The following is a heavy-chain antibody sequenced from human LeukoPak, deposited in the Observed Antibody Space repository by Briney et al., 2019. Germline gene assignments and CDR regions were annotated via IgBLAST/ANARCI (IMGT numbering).Heavy chain of an antibody. CDR3: ARQERGSTWYNNHDC. D-gene: IGHD6-13*01. CDR1: GYTFTGYY. CDR2: INPNSGGT. J-gene: IGHJ4*02. Sequence: ASVKVSCKASGYTFTGYYIHWVRQAPGQGLEWMGWINPNSGGTNYAQKFQGRVTMTRDTSISTAYMELSRLRSDDTAMYYCARQERGSTWYNNHDCWGQGTLVTVSS. V-gene: IGHV1-2*02.